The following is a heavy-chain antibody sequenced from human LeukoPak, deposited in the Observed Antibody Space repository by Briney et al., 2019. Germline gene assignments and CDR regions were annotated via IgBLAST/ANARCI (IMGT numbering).Heavy chain of an antibody. V-gene: IGHV3-21*01. D-gene: IGHD4-11*01. CDR2: INYSGSYI. CDR1: GFTFSSYS. J-gene: IGHJ4*02. Sequence: GGSLRLSCAASGFTFSSYSMNWVRQAPGKGLEWVSSINYSGSYIVYADSVKGRFTISRDNAKNSLYLQMNSLRAEDTAVYYCARAVSPNYWGQGTLVTVSS. CDR3: ARAVSPNY.